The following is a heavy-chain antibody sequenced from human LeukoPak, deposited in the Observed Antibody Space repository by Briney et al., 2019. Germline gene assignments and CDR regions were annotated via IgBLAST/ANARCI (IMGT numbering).Heavy chain of an antibody. CDR2: LHNSGST. CDR1: GGSINSYY. D-gene: IGHD2-2*01. Sequence: SETLSLTCTVSGGSINSYYWSWIRQPPGKGLEWIGYLHNSGSTNYNPSLKSRVTISVDTSKNQFSLKLSSVTAADTAVYFCARQLVVVLPAEFDFWGQGTLVTVSS. J-gene: IGHJ4*02. CDR3: ARQLVVVLPAEFDF. V-gene: IGHV4-59*08.